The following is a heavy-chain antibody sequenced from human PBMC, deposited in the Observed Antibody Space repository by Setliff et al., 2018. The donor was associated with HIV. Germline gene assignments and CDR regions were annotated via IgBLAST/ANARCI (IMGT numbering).Heavy chain of an antibody. Sequence: GASVKVSCKASGYTFTSYYMHWVRQAPGQGLEWMGIIDPSGGSTSYAQKFQGRVTMTRDTSTSTVYMELSSLRSEDTAVYYCARVIAVAGHFDYWGRGTLVTVSS. CDR2: IDPSGGST. CDR1: GYTFTSYY. V-gene: IGHV1-46*01. D-gene: IGHD6-19*01. J-gene: IGHJ4*02. CDR3: ARVIAVAGHFDY.